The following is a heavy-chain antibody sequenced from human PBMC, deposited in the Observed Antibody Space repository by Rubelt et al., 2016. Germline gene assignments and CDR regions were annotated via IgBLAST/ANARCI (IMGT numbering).Heavy chain of an antibody. CDR3: AKGQSNLDY. Sequence: SGFTYTYSTMTWVRQAPGKGLEWVSAISGNGGSTYYADSVRGRFTISRDNSRNTLYLQMNSLRAEDTAVYYCAKGQSNLDYWGQGTLVTVSS. V-gene: IGHV3-23*01. CDR2: ISGNGGST. J-gene: IGHJ4*02. CDR1: GFTYTYST.